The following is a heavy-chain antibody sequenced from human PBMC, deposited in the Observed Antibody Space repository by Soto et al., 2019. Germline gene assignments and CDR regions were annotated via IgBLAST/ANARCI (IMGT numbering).Heavy chain of an antibody. CDR1: GFTFSNAW. Sequence: PGGSLRLSCAASGFTFSNAWMSWVRQAPGKGLEWVGRIKSKTDGGTTDYAAPVKGRFTISRDDSKNTLYLQMNSLKTEDTAVYYCTQVNQDFWSGCSSTTCHRGDYWGQGTLVTVSS. D-gene: IGHD3-3*01. CDR3: TQVNQDFWSGCSSTTCHRGDY. J-gene: IGHJ4*02. CDR2: IKSKTDGGTT. V-gene: IGHV3-15*01.